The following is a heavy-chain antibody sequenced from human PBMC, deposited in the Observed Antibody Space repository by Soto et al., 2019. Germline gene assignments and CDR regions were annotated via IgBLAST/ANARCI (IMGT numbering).Heavy chain of an antibody. V-gene: IGHV1-3*01. D-gene: IGHD2-21*02. CDR2: INAGNGNT. CDR1: GYTFTSYA. Sequence: ASVKVSCKASGYTFTSYAMHWVRQAPGQRLEWMGWINAGNGNTKYSQKFQGRVTITRDTSASTAYMELSSLRFENTAVYYCARSIVVVTALDYWGQGTLVTVSS. CDR3: ARSIVVVTALDY. J-gene: IGHJ4*02.